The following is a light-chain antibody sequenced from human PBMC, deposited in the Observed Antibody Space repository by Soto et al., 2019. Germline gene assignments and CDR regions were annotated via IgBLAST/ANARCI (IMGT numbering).Light chain of an antibody. CDR3: SSYTISTTWV. CDR1: SSDVGAYKY. V-gene: IGLV2-14*01. J-gene: IGLJ3*02. Sequence: QSALTQPASVSGSPGQSITISCTGTSSDVGAYKYVSWYQQHPGKAPKLMIYEVSYRPSGVSDRFSGSRSGNTASLTISGLQAEDESDYYCSSYTISTTWVFGGGTKVTVL. CDR2: EVS.